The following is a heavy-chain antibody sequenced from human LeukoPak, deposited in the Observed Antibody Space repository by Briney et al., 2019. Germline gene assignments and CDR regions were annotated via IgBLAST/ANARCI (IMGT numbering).Heavy chain of an antibody. CDR2: ISGSGGST. V-gene: IGHV3-23*01. J-gene: IGHJ4*02. CDR1: GFTFSSYA. D-gene: IGHD2-2*01. Sequence: GGSLRLSCAASGFTFSSYAMSWVRQAPGKGLEWVSAISGSGGSTYYADSVKGRFTISRDNSKNTLYLQMNSLRAEDTDVYYCAKGGTSCYAADYWGQGTLVTVSS. CDR3: AKGGTSCYAADY.